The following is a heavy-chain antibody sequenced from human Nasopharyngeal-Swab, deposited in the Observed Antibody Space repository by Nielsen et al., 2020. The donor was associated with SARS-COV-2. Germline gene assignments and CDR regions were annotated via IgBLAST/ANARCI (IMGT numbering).Heavy chain of an antibody. CDR3: ARHTSFWLRGSYYFDY. V-gene: IGHV4-34*01. CDR1: GGSFSGYY. CDR2: INHSGST. J-gene: IGHJ4*02. D-gene: IGHD1-26*01. Sequence: SETLSLTCAVYGGSFSGYYWSWIRQPPGKGLEWIGEINHSGSTNYNPSLKSRVTISVDTSKNQFSLKLSSVTAADTAVYYCARHTSFWLRGSYYFDYWGQGTLVTVSS.